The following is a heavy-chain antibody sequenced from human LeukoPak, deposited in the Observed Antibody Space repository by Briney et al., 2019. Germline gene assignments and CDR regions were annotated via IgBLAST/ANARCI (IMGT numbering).Heavy chain of an antibody. CDR1: GGSISSYY. CDR2: IYYSGST. V-gene: IGHV4-59*08. Sequence: PSETLSLTCTVSGGSISSYYWSWIRQPPGKGLEWIGYIYYSGSTNYNPSLKSRVTISVDTSKNQFSLKLSSVTAADTAVYYCARQLVEAGPQNWFDPLGQGTLVTVSS. CDR3: ARQLVEAGPQNWFDP. D-gene: IGHD6-19*01. J-gene: IGHJ5*02.